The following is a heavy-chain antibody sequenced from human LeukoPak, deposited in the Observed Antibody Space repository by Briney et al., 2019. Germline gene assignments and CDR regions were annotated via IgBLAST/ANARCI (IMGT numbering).Heavy chain of an antibody. J-gene: IGHJ4*02. V-gene: IGHV3-23*01. CDR2: ISGSGGST. Sequence: GGSLRLSCAASGFTFSSYAMSWVRQAPGKGLEWVSAISGSGGSTYYADSVKVRFTISKDNSKNTMYLQMHSLRAEDTALYFCVNKRRQLMTAQRGFTFDYWGRGPLVTVSS. CDR3: VNKRRQLMTAQRGFTFDY. CDR1: GFTFSSYA. D-gene: IGHD2-21*02.